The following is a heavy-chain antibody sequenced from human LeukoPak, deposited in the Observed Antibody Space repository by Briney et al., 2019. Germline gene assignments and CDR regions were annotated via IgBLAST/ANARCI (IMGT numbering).Heavy chain of an antibody. V-gene: IGHV3-23*01. J-gene: IGHJ5*02. CDR3: AKGIAAAGTGGVWFDP. Sequence: GGSLRLSCAASGFTFSSYAMSWVRQAPGKGREWVSAISGSGGSTYYADSVKGRFTISRDNSKNTLYLEMNSLRAEDTAVYYCAKGIAAAGTGGVWFDPWGQGTLVTVSS. CDR2: ISGSGGST. CDR1: GFTFSSYA. D-gene: IGHD6-13*01.